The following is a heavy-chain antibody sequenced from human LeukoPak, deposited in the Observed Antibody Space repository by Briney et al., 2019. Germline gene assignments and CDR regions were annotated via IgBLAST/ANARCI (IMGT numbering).Heavy chain of an antibody. Sequence: SETLSLTCAVYGGSFSGYCWSWIRQPPGKGLEWIGEINHSGSTNYNPSLKSRVTISVDTSENQFSLKLSSVTAADTAVYYCASLSSSSSRNNWFDPWGQGTLVTVSS. CDR2: INHSGST. D-gene: IGHD6-6*01. CDR1: GGSFSGYC. V-gene: IGHV4-34*01. CDR3: ASLSSSSSRNNWFDP. J-gene: IGHJ5*02.